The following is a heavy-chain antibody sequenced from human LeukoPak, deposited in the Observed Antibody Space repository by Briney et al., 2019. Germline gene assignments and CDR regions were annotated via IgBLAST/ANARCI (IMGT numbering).Heavy chain of an antibody. D-gene: IGHD6-13*01. V-gene: IGHV3-11*01. J-gene: IGHJ4*02. CDR2: MSSSGDTI. Sequence: KPGGSLRLSCAASGFSLSDFYMSWIRQGPGKGLEWVSYMSSSGDTIQYADSVKGRFTISRDNAKNSLYLQMNSLGADDTAVYYCARGSQQPYYWGQGTLVTVSS. CDR1: GFSLSDFY. CDR3: ARGSQQPYY.